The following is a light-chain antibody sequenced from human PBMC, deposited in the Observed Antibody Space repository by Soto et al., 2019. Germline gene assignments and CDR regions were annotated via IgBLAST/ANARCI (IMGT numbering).Light chain of an antibody. Sequence: QSVLTQPPSVSGAPGQRVTISCSGTSSSIGAGYEVHWYHQLPGTAPKLVVSGNGNRPSGVPDRLSASKSGTSASLAITGLQAEDAADYYCQSYDNSLLAYVFGGGTQLTVL. CDR2: GNG. J-gene: IGLJ2*01. V-gene: IGLV1-40*01. CDR3: QSYDNSLLAYV. CDR1: SSSIGAGYE.